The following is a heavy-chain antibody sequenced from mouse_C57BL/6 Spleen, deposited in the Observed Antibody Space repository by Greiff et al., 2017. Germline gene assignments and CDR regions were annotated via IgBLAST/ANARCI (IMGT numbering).Heavy chain of an antibody. V-gene: IGHV2-2*01. CDR3: ARKRKVGYYPSWFAY. CDR2: IWSGGST. Sequence: VQLKESGPGLVQPSQSLSITCTVSGFSLTSYGVHWVRQSPGKGLEWLGVIWSGGSTDYNAAFISRLSISKDNSKSQVFFKMNSLQADDSAIYYCARKRKVGYYPSWFAYWGQGTLVTVSA. CDR1: GFSLTSYG. D-gene: IGHD2-3*01. J-gene: IGHJ3*01.